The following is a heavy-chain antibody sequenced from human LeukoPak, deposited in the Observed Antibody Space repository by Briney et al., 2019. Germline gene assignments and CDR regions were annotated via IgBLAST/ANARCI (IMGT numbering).Heavy chain of an antibody. V-gene: IGHV3-21*04. CDR1: GFTFSSYS. CDR2: ISSSSSYV. Sequence: GGSLRLSCAASGFTFSSYSMNWVRQAPGKGLEWVSSISSSSSYVYYADSVKGRFTISRDNAKNSLYLQMNSLRAEDTAVYYCASGLVGPTAFDYWGQGTLVTVSS. CDR3: ASGLVGPTAFDY. J-gene: IGHJ4*02. D-gene: IGHD1-26*01.